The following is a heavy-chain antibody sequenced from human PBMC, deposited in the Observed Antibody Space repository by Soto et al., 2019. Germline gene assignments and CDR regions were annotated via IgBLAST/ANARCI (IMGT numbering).Heavy chain of an antibody. D-gene: IGHD2-21*02. J-gene: IGHJ4*02. CDR2: INPSGGST. CDR1: GYTFTSYY. V-gene: IGHV1-46*03. CDR3: AIRDSATAIYHDY. Sequence: ASVKVSGKASGYTFTSYYMHWVRQAPGQGLEWMGIINPSGGSTSYAQKFQGRVTMTRDTSTSTVYMELSSLRSEDTAVYYCAIRDSATAIYHDYWGQGTLVTVSS.